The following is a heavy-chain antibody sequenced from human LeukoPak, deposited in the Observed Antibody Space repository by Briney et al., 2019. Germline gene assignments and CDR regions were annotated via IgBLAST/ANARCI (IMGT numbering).Heavy chain of an antibody. V-gene: IGHV3-48*03. CDR2: ISSSGGII. J-gene: IGHJ4*02. Sequence: SGGSLRLSCAASGFTFSRYDLKWVREAPGKGVVGVSYISSSGGIIFYADSVKGRFTISRENAKNTLSLHMNSLRSENTALYYCARDLGMTDGDYVSYFDYWGQGTLVTVSS. D-gene: IGHD4-17*01. CDR1: GFTFSRYD. CDR3: ARDLGMTDGDYVSYFDY.